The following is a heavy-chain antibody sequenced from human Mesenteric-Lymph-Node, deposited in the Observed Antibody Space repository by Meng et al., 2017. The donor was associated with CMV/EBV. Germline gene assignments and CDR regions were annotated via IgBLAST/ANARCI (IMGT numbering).Heavy chain of an antibody. V-gene: IGHV3-72*01. CDR3: ARDMDSSGYAGPFVNGEIPLY. Sequence: GESLKISCAASGFTFSDHYMDWVRQAPGKGLEWVGRTRDKANSYTTEYAASVKGRFTISRDESENSLYLQMNSLRAEDTAVYYCARDMDSSGYAGPFVNGEIPLYWGQGTLVTVSS. CDR2: TRDKANSYTT. J-gene: IGHJ4*02. D-gene: IGHD3-22*01. CDR1: GFTFSDHY.